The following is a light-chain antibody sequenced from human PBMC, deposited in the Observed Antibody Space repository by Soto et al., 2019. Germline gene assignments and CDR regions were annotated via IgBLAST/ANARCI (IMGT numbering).Light chain of an antibody. V-gene: IGKV2-28*01. CDR3: MQALQTIT. CDR1: QSLLHSNGYNY. CDR2: LGS. J-gene: IGKJ5*01. Sequence: DIVMTQSPLSLPVTPGEPASISCRSSQSLLHSNGYNYLDWYLQKPGQSPQLLIYLGSNRASGVPDRLRGSGSGTDFTLQISRVEAEDVGVYYCMQALQTITFGQGTRLEIK.